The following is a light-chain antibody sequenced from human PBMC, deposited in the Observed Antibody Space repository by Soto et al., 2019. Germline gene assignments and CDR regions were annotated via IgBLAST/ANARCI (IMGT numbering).Light chain of an antibody. CDR2: GAS. V-gene: IGKV1-9*01. CDR1: QDITKY. J-gene: IGKJ5*01. Sequence: IQLTQSPSSLSASVGDRVTITCRASQDITKYLAWYQQKPGTAPKLLIYGASTLQGGVPSRFSGGGSGTDFTLTINNLQPEDFATYFCQQLNRYPITFGQGTRLEIK. CDR3: QQLNRYPIT.